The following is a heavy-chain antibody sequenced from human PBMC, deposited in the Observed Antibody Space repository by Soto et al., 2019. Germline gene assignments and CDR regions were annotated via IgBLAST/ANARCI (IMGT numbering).Heavy chain of an antibody. CDR1: GYTLTELS. CDR2: FDPEDGET. Sequence: ASVKVSCKVSGYTLTELSMHWVRQAPGKGLEWMGGFDPEDGETIYAQKFQGRVTMTEDTSTDTAYMELSSLRSEDTAVYYCAPDRWESGSYGVEFDYWGQGTLVTVSS. CDR3: APDRWESGSYGVEFDY. V-gene: IGHV1-24*01. D-gene: IGHD1-26*01. J-gene: IGHJ4*02.